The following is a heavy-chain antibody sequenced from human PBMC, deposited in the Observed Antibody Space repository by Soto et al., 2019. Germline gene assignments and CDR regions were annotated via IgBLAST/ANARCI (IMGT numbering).Heavy chain of an antibody. V-gene: IGHV3-30*18. Sequence: GGSLRLSCAASGFTFSSYGMHWVRQAPGKGLEGVAVISYDGSNKNYADSVKGRFTISRENSKNTLYLQMNSLRAEDTAVYYCAKYSSDGPLDYWGQGTLVTVSS. J-gene: IGHJ4*02. CDR1: GFTFSSYG. CDR3: AKYSSDGPLDY. D-gene: IGHD2-21*01. CDR2: ISYDGSNK.